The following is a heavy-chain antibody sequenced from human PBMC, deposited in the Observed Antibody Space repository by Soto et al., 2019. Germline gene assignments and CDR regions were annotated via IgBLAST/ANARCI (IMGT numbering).Heavy chain of an antibody. V-gene: IGHV4-34*01. J-gene: IGHJ6*02. D-gene: IGHD3-22*01. Sequence: SETLSLTCAVYGGSFSGYYWSWIRQPPGKGLEWIGEINHSGSTNYNPSPKSRDTISVDTSKNQLSLKLSSVTAADTAVYYCARVQRTYYYDSSGYYPPYYYYGMDVWGQGTTVTVSS. CDR1: GGSFSGYY. CDR2: INHSGST. CDR3: ARVQRTYYYDSSGYYPPYYYYGMDV.